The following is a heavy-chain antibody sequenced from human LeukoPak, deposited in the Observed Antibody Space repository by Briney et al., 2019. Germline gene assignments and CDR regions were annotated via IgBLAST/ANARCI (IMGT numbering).Heavy chain of an antibody. J-gene: IGHJ6*02. Sequence: SETLSLTCSVSGGSISTYYWSWIRQPPGKGLEWIGYIYYSGSTSYNPSLKSRVTISVDTSKNQFSLKLSSVTAADTAVYYCARSVTGLRYFDWLLSGGGMDVWGQGTTVTVSS. CDR1: GGSISTYY. D-gene: IGHD3-9*01. V-gene: IGHV4-59*08. CDR3: ARSVTGLRYFDWLLSGGGMDV. CDR2: IYYSGST.